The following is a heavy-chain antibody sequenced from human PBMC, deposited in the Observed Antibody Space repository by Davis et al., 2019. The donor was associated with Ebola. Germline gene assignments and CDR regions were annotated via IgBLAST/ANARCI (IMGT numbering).Heavy chain of an antibody. CDR3: ARDPSGGSGWSMGYYGMDV. V-gene: IGHV3-21*04. CDR2: ISSSSSYI. J-gene: IGHJ6*04. Sequence: GESLKISCAASGFTFSSYSMNWVRQAPGKGLEWVSSISSSSSYIYYADSAKGRFTISRDNAKNSLYLQMNSLRAEDTAVYYCARDPSGGSGWSMGYYGMDVWGKGTTVTVSS. D-gene: IGHD6-19*01. CDR1: GFTFSSYS.